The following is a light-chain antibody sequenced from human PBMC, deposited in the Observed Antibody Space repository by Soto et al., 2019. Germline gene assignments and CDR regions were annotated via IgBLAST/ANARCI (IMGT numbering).Light chain of an antibody. J-gene: IGKJ3*01. CDR3: QQYKSWPFT. CDR1: QSLDSN. Sequence: EIVVTHSPATLSVSPGERATLSCRASQSLDSNLAWYRQKPGQAPGLLIYDATTRATGIPARFSGSGSGTEFTLTISSLQSEDFAIYYCQQYKSWPFTFGPGTKVEIK. V-gene: IGKV3-15*01. CDR2: DAT.